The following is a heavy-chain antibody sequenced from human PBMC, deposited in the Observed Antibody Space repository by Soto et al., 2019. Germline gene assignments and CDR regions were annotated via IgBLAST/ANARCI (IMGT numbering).Heavy chain of an antibody. CDR3: ARFALGYSVDGSSDPLDY. D-gene: IGHD2-15*01. Sequence: SVKVSCKASGGTFSRYAISWVRQAPGQGREWMGGIIPIFGTANYAQKFQGRVTITADKSTSPAYMELSSLSSEDTAVYCGARFALGYSVDGSSDPLDYWGQGALVTVYS. J-gene: IGHJ4*02. CDR1: GGTFSRYA. V-gene: IGHV1-69*06. CDR2: IIPIFGTA.